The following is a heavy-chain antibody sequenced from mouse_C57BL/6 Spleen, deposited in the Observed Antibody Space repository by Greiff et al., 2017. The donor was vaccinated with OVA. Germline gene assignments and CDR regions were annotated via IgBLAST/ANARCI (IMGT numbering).Heavy chain of an antibody. Sequence: VHVKQSGPELVKPGASVKIPCKASGYTFTDYNMDWVKQSHGKSLEWIGDINPNNGGTIYNQKFKGKATLTVDKSSSTAYMELRSLTSEDTAVYYCARHYDLYYYAMDYWGQGTSVTVSS. CDR1: GYTFTDYN. CDR3: ARHYDLYYYAMDY. J-gene: IGHJ4*01. CDR2: INPNNGGT. D-gene: IGHD2-4*01. V-gene: IGHV1-18*01.